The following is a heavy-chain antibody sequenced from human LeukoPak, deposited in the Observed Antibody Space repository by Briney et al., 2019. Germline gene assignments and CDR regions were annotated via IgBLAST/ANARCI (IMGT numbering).Heavy chain of an antibody. D-gene: IGHD2-15*01. Sequence: SETLSLTCAVYGGSFSGYYWSWIRQPPGKGLEWIGEINHSGSTNYNPSLKSRVTISVDTSQNQFSLKLSSVTAADMAVYYCARGGGGYCSGGSCYSYYFDYWGQGTLVTVSS. CDR2: INHSGST. J-gene: IGHJ4*02. CDR1: GGSFSGYY. CDR3: ARGGGGYCSGGSCYSYYFDY. V-gene: IGHV4-34*01.